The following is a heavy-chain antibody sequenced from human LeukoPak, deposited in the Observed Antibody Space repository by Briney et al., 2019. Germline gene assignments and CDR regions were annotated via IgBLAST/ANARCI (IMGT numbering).Heavy chain of an antibody. Sequence: SETLSLTCTVSGGSISSYYWSWIRQPPGKGLEWIEYIYYSGSTNYNPSLKSRVTISVDTSKNQFSLKLSSVTAADTAVYYCARASGSSDFDYWGQGTLVTVSS. D-gene: IGHD1-26*01. CDR1: GGSISSYY. J-gene: IGHJ4*02. V-gene: IGHV4-59*01. CDR3: ARASGSSDFDY. CDR2: IYYSGST.